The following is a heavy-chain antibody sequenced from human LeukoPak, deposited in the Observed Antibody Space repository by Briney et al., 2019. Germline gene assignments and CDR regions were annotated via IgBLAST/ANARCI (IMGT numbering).Heavy chain of an antibody. CDR3: ASSSGWSLFDY. D-gene: IGHD6-19*01. CDR1: GGSISSYY. CDR2: IYYSGST. J-gene: IGHJ4*02. Sequence: SETLSLTCTVSGGSISSYYWSWIRQPPGKGLEWIGYIYYSGSTNYNPSLKSRVTISVDTSKNQFSLKLSSVTAADTAVHYCASSSGWSLFDYWGQGTLVTVSS. V-gene: IGHV4-59*01.